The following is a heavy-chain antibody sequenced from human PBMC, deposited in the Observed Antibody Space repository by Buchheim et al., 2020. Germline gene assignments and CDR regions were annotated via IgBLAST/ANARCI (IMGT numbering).Heavy chain of an antibody. V-gene: IGHV3-73*01. CDR3: TSRGYSYGYASWYFDL. CDR1: GFTFSGSA. CDR2: IRSKANSYAT. D-gene: IGHD5-18*01. Sequence: EVQLVESGGGLVQPGGSLKLSCAASGFTFSGSAMHWVRQASGKGLEWVGRIRSKANSYATAYAASVKGRFTISRDDSKNTAYLQMNSLKTEDTAVYYCTSRGYSYGYASWYFDLWGRGTL. J-gene: IGHJ2*01.